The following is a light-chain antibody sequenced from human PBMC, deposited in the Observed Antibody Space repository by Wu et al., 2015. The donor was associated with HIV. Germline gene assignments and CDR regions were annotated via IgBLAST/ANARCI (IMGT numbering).Light chain of an antibody. J-gene: IGKJ2*03. CDR1: QSINYY. CDR3: QQSYSIPYS. Sequence: DIQMTQSPSSLSASLGDRVTISCRASQSINYYLNWYQQRPGKAPKPLIYAASSLQSGVPSRFSGSGSGTDFTLTISSLQPEDFATYFCQQSYSIPYSFGQGTKLEIK. V-gene: IGKV1-39*01. CDR2: AAS.